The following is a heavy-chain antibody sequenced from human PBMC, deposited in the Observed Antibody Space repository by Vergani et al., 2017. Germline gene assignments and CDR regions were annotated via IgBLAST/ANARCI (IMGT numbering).Heavy chain of an antibody. V-gene: IGHV3-21*01. CDR3: ARAGGLVVXAAMPGDYYYGMDV. J-gene: IGHJ6*02. CDR1: GFTFSSYS. Sequence: EVQLVESGGGLVKPGGSLRLSCAASGFTFSSYSMNWVRQAPGKGLEWVSSISSSRSYIYYADSVKGRFTISRDNAKNSLYLQMNSLRAEDTAVYYCARAGGLVVXAAMPGDYYYGMDVWGQGTTVTVSS. D-gene: IGHD2-2*01. CDR2: ISSSRSYI.